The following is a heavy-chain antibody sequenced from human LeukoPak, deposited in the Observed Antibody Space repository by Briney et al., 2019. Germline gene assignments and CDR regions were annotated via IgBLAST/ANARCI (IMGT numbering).Heavy chain of an antibody. CDR1: GGTFSSYS. J-gene: IGHJ6*02. CDR2: IIPIFDTA. V-gene: IGHV1-69*13. CDR3: ARISLGAIWGYYYGMDV. Sequence: SVKVSCKASGGTFSSYSISWVRQAPGQELEWMGGIIPIFDTADYAQKFQGRVTITADESTSTAYMELSSLRSEDTAVFYCARISLGAIWGYYYGMDVWGQGTTVTVSS. D-gene: IGHD1-26*01.